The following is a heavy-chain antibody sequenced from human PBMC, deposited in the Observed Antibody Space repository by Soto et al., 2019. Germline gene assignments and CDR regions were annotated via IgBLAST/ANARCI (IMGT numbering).Heavy chain of an antibody. CDR1: GGSISSYY. CDR2: IYYSGST. J-gene: IGHJ5*02. V-gene: IGHV4-59*08. D-gene: IGHD2-21*01. Sequence: PSETLCLTCTVSGGSISSYYWSWIRQPPGKGLEWIGYIYYSGSTNYNPSLKSRVTISVDTSKNQFSLKLSSVTAADTAVYYCARGEEVGFDPWGQGTLVTVSS. CDR3: ARGEEVGFDP.